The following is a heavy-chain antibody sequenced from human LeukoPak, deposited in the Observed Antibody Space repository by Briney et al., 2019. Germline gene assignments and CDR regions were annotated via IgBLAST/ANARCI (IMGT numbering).Heavy chain of an antibody. Sequence: GASVKVTCKASGYTFTGYYMHWVRQAPGQGLEWMGWINPNSGGTNYAQKFQGRVTMTRDTSISTAYMELSRLRSDDTAVYYCARDAGYCSSTSCYEGTNWFDPWGQGTLVTVSS. J-gene: IGHJ5*02. CDR1: GYTFTGYY. CDR3: ARDAGYCSSTSCYEGTNWFDP. CDR2: INPNSGGT. V-gene: IGHV1-2*02. D-gene: IGHD2-2*01.